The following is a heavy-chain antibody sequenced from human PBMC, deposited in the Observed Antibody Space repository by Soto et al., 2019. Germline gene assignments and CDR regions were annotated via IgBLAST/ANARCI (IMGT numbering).Heavy chain of an antibody. J-gene: IGHJ4*02. CDR2: ISAYNGKT. D-gene: IGHD1-1*01. CDR3: ARDWRTASIYLDY. Sequence: ASVKVSCKASGYTFTNYGISWVRQAPGQGLEWMGWISAYNGKTNYGQKFQGRVTMTTGTSTSTAYMDLRSLRSDDTAVYYCARDWRTASIYLDYWGQGTLVTVSS. V-gene: IGHV1-18*01. CDR1: GYTFTNYG.